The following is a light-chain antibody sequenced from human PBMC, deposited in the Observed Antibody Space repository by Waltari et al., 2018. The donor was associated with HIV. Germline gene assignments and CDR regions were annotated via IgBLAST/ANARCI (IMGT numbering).Light chain of an antibody. V-gene: IGLV3-21*04. CDR1: NIGSQS. CDR3: QVWDSSNEHVV. J-gene: IGLJ3*02. Sequence: SYLLTQPPSLSVAPGAAATISCGAWNIGSQSVNWYKQQPGQAPVLVTRYNSDRPSGITDRISGSNSGHTATLTITSVEAGDEATYYCQVWDSSNEHVVFGGGTELTVL. CDR2: YNS.